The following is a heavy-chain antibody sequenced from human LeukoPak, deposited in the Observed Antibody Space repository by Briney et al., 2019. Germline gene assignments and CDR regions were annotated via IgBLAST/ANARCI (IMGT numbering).Heavy chain of an antibody. V-gene: IGHV4-61*02. D-gene: IGHD3-16*01. CDR3: ASLGAFDI. CDR1: GGSISSGNYY. Sequence: SQTLSLTCTVSGGSISSGNYYWNWIRQPAGKGLEWIGRFYTTGSPIYSPSLKSRVTISVDRSKNQFSLNLNSVTAADTAVYYCASLGAFDIWGRGIMVTVSS. CDR2: FYTTGSP. J-gene: IGHJ3*02.